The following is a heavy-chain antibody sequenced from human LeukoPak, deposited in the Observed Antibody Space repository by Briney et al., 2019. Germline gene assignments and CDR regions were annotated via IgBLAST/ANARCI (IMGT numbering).Heavy chain of an antibody. D-gene: IGHD3-9*01. CDR1: GGSIRSSSYY. V-gene: IGHV4-39*02. Sequence: SETLSLTCTVSGGSIRSSSYYWGWIRQPPGKGLEWIGSIHYSGSTDYNPSLKSRVTISVETSKNQFSLKLSSVTAADTAVYYCAREYYDILTGYCNFDYWGQGTLVTVSS. CDR2: IHYSGST. CDR3: AREYYDILTGYCNFDY. J-gene: IGHJ4*02.